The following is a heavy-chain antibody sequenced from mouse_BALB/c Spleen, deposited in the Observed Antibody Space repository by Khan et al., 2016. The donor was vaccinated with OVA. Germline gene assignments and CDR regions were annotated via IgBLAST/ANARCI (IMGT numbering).Heavy chain of an antibody. CDR3: AGGCYMYGSWFAY. Sequence: QIQLVQSGPELMKPGESVKISCTASGYTFTNYGMNWVKQAPGKGLKWMGWINTNTGEPKYAAEFKERFAISLDTSANTAYLQLNSLKNEDTATYFCAGGCYMYGSWFAYWGQGTLVTVSA. CDR2: INTNTGEP. J-gene: IGHJ3*01. V-gene: IGHV9-3*02. CDR1: GYTFTNYG. D-gene: IGHD2-14*01.